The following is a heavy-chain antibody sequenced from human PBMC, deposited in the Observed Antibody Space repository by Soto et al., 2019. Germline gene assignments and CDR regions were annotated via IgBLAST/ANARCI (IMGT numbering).Heavy chain of an antibody. CDR2: INPSGGST. CDR3: ARDIGTARYYYYGMDV. J-gene: IGHJ6*02. V-gene: IGHV1-46*01. D-gene: IGHD1-26*01. CDR1: GYTLTSYY. Sequence: ASVKVSCKASGYTLTSYYMHWVRQAPGQGLEWMGIINPSGGSTSYAQKLQGRVTMTRDTSMSTVYMELSSLRSEDTAVYYCARDIGTARYYYYGMDVWGQGTTVTVSS.